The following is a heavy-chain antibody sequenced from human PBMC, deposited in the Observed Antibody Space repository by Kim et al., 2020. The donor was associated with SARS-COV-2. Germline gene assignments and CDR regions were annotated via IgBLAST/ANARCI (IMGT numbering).Heavy chain of an antibody. D-gene: IGHD7-27*01. V-gene: IGHV6-1*01. CDR2: YN. J-gene: IGHJ3*02. Sequence: YNEYTLYLKGRVTINSDTSKNQFSLHLNSVTPEDTAVYYCARSGAGALDIWSQGTTVTVSS. CDR3: ARSGAGALDI.